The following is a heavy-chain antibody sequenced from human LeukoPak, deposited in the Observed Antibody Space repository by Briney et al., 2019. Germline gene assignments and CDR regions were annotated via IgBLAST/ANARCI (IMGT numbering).Heavy chain of an antibody. D-gene: IGHD2-15*01. J-gene: IGHJ6*02. CDR1: GFTFSSYS. CDR3: ARAAVVVAATAYYYYGMDV. CDR2: ISSSSSYI. Sequence: GGSLRLSCAASGFTFSSYSMNWVRQAPGKGLEWVSSISSSSSYIYYADSVKGRFTISRDNAKNSLYLQMNSLRAEDTAVYYCARAAVVVAATAYYYYGMDVWGQGTTVTVSS. V-gene: IGHV3-21*01.